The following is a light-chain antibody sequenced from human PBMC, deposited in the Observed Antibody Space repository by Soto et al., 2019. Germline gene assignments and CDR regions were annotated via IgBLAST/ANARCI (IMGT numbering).Light chain of an antibody. CDR2: KAS. CDR1: QSISTW. CDR3: QQYNTYPLT. V-gene: IGKV1-5*03. Sequence: DIQMTQSPSTLSASVGDRVTITCRASQSISTWLAWDQQKPGKAPKLLIYKASSLESGVPSRFSGRGSGTEFTLTISSLQPHDFATYYCQQYNTYPLTFGGGTTVEIK. J-gene: IGKJ4*01.